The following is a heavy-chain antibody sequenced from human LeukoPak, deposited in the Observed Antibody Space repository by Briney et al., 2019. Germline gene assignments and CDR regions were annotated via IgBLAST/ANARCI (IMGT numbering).Heavy chain of an antibody. V-gene: IGHV3-23*01. CDR1: GFTFSSYA. CDR3: AKDGQL. J-gene: IGHJ4*02. D-gene: IGHD5-24*01. CDR2: ISGSGGNT. Sequence: HSGGSLRLSCVVSGFTFSSYAMSWVRQAPGKGLEWVSGISGSGGNTYYADSVKGRDTISRDNSKNTLYLQMTSLRAGDTALYYCAKDGQLWGQGTLVTVSS.